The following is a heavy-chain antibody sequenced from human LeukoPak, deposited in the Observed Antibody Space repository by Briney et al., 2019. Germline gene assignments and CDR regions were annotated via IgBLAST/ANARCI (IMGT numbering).Heavy chain of an antibody. D-gene: IGHD3-10*02. CDR3: AELGITMIGGV. V-gene: IGHV3-48*04. CDR2: ISSSGSTI. J-gene: IGHJ6*04. Sequence: GGSLRLSCVASGFTFSSYNINWVHQAPGKGLEWVSYISSSGSTIYYADSVKGRFTISRDNAKNSLYLQMNSLRAEDTAVYYCAELGITMIGGVWGKGTTVTISS. CDR1: GFTFSSYN.